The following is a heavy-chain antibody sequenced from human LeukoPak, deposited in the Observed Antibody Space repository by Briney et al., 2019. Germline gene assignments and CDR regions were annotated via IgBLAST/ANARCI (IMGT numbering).Heavy chain of an antibody. CDR1: GFTFSSYS. J-gene: IGHJ3*02. D-gene: IGHD2-2*01. V-gene: IGHV3-21*01. CDR3: ARDPSVEVVPADYALDI. CDR2: ISSSSSYI. Sequence: GGFLRLSCAASGFTFSSYSMNWVRQAPGKGLEWVSSISSSSSYIYYADSVKGRFTISRDNAKNSLYLQMNSLRAEDTAVYYCARDPSVEVVPADYALDIWGQGTMVTVSS.